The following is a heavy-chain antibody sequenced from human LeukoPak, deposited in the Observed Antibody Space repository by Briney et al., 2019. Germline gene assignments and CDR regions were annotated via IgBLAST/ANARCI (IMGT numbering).Heavy chain of an antibody. CDR3: ARASYYYDSSGYALDY. V-gene: IGHV4-61*08. CDR2: IYYRGST. Sequence: SGTLSLTCTVSGGSISSGGYYWSWIRQHPGKGLEWIGYIYYRGSTNYNPSLKSRVTISVDTSKNQFSLKLSSVTAADTAVYYCARASYYYDSSGYALDYWGQGTLVTVSS. J-gene: IGHJ4*02. CDR1: GGSISSGGYY. D-gene: IGHD3-22*01.